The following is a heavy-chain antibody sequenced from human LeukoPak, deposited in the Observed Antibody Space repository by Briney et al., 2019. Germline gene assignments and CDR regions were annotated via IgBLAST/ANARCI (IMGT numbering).Heavy chain of an antibody. CDR2: IYDGGLT. CDR1: GGSMNRYY. J-gene: IGHJ4*02. V-gene: IGHV4-59*08. Sequence: SSETLSLTCTVSGGSMNRYYWNWIRQTPGKGLEWIGHIYDGGLTDYNPSLKSRVTISRDTSKNQFSLKLSSVTAADTAVYYCARRTDFDHWGQGTLVIVSS. CDR3: ARRTDFDH.